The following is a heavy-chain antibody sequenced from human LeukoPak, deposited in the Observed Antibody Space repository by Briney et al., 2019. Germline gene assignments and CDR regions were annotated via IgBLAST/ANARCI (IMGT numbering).Heavy chain of an antibody. Sequence: SVKVSCKASGGTFSSFSISWGGRAPGQGLEGLGGAIPIFGTANYAQKFQGRVTITADESTSTAYMELSSLRSEDTAVYYCARAAQQWLVQRYYFDYWGQGTLVTVSS. D-gene: IGHD6-19*01. CDR3: ARAAQQWLVQRYYFDY. V-gene: IGHV1-69*13. CDR1: GGTFSSFS. CDR2: AIPIFGTA. J-gene: IGHJ4*02.